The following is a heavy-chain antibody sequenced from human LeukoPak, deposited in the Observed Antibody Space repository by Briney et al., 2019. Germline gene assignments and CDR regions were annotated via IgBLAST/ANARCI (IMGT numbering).Heavy chain of an antibody. CDR2: ISSSGSTI. J-gene: IGHJ6*04. CDR1: GFTFSHAW. D-gene: IGHD3-10*02. V-gene: IGHV3-11*04. Sequence: GGSLRLSCAASGFTFSHAWMSWVRQAPGKGLEWVSYISSSGSTIYYADSVKGRFTISRDNAKNSLYLQMNSLRAEDTAVYYCAELGITMIGGVWGKGTTVTISS. CDR3: AELGITMIGGV.